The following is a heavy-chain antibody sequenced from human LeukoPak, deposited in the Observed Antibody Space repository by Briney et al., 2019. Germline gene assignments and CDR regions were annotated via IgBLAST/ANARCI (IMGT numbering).Heavy chain of an antibody. J-gene: IGHJ4*02. CDR3: ARVVKSGRSYYFDY. CDR1: GFTFSSYE. CDR2: ISSSGSTI. V-gene: IGHV3-48*03. Sequence: QAGGSLRLSCAASGFTFSSYEMNWVRQAPGKGLEWVSYISSSGSTIYYADSVKGRFTISRDNAKNSLYLQMNSMRAEDTAVYYCARVVKSGRSYYFDYWGQGTLVTVSS. D-gene: IGHD3-3*01.